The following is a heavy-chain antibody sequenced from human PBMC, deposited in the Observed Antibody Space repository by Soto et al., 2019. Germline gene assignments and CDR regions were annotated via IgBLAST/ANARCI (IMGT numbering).Heavy chain of an antibody. D-gene: IGHD5-12*01. V-gene: IGHV1-69*13. Sequence: SVKVSCKASGVTFSNYALSWVRQAPGQGLEWMGGIIPIFNSANYAQKFQGRVTITADDSTSTAYMELRSLRPDDTAVYYCAREVTVASYSFDFWGQGTLVTVSS. CDR2: IIPIFNSA. CDR1: GVTFSNYA. CDR3: AREVTVASYSFDF. J-gene: IGHJ4*02.